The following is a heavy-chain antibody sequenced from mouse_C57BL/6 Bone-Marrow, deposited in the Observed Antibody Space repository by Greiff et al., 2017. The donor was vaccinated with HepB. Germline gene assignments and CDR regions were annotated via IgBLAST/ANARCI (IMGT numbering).Heavy chain of an antibody. J-gene: IGHJ1*03. CDR2: ISSGGSYT. CDR3: ARHDYGGYFDV. CDR1: GFTFSSYG. Sequence: DVHLVESGGDLVKPGGSLKLSCAASGFTFSSYGMSWVRQTPDKRLEWVATISSGGSYTYYPDSVKGRFTISRDNAKNTLYLQMSSLKSEDTAMYYCARHDYGGYFDVWGTGTTVTVSS. D-gene: IGHD1-1*01. V-gene: IGHV5-6*01.